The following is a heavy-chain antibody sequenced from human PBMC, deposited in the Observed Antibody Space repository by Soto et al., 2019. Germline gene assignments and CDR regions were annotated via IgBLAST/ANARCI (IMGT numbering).Heavy chain of an antibody. V-gene: IGHV3-23*01. CDR1: GFTFSSYA. CDR2: ISGSGDST. J-gene: IGHJ3*02. CDR3: AKALAPRMTTVTMDDAFDI. D-gene: IGHD4-4*01. Sequence: EVQLLESGGGLVQPGGSLRLSCAASGFTFSSYAMSWVRQAPGKGLEWVSAISGSGDSTYYADSVKGRFTISRDNSKNTLYLQMNSLRAEDTAVYYCAKALAPRMTTVTMDDAFDIWGQGTMVTVSS.